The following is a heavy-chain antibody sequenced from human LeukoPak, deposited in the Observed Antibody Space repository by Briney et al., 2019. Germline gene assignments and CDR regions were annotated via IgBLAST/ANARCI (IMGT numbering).Heavy chain of an antibody. CDR3: ARALQQLVTNPDY. CDR2: ISSSSSTI. CDR1: GFTFSSYS. Sequence: PGGSLRLSCAASGFTFSSYSMNWVRQAPGKGLEWVSYISSSSSTIYYADSVKGRFTISRDNAKNSLYLQMNSLRAEDTAVYYCARALQQLVTNPDYWGQGTLVTVSS. V-gene: IGHV3-48*01. J-gene: IGHJ4*02. D-gene: IGHD6-13*01.